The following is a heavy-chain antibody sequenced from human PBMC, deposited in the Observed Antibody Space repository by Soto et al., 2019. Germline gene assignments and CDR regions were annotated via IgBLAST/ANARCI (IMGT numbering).Heavy chain of an antibody. V-gene: IGHV3-33*01. D-gene: IGHD6-13*01. CDR2: IWYDGSNK. CDR1: GFTFSSYG. CDR3: ARDGAAVSSWSALKY. J-gene: IGHJ4*02. Sequence: GGSLRLSCAASGFTFSSYGMHWVRQAPGKGLEWVAVIWYDGSNKYYADSVKGRFTISRDNSKNTLYLQMNSLRAEDTAVYYCARDGAAVSSWSALKYWGQGTLVTVSS.